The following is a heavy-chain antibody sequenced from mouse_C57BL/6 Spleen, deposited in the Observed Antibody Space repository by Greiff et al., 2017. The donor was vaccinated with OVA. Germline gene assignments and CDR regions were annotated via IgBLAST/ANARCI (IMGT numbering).Heavy chain of an antibody. J-gene: IGHJ2*01. CDR3: ARDNGYDYFDY. CDR2: ISDGGSYT. V-gene: IGHV5-4*01. CDR1: GFTFSSYA. Sequence: EVKVVESGGGLVKPGGSLKLSCAASGFTFSSYAMSWVRQTPDKRLEWVATISDGGSYTYYPDNVKGRFTISRDNAKNNLYLQMSHLKSEDTAMYYCARDNGYDYFDYWGQGTTLTVSS. D-gene: IGHD1-2*01.